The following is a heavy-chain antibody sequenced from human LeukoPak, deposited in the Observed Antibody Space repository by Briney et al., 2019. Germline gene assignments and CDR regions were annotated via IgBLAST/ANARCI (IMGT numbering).Heavy chain of an antibody. D-gene: IGHD3-10*01. Sequence: GVSLKISCKGSGYRFTSYWIGWVRQVPGKGLEWMGIIYPGDSDTRYSPSFQGQVTISADKSTSTAYLQWSSLKASDTAMYYCARGEYGSGSYLNYWGQGTLVTVSS. V-gene: IGHV5-51*01. CDR1: GYRFTSYW. J-gene: IGHJ4*02. CDR3: ARGEYGSGSYLNY. CDR2: IYPGDSDT.